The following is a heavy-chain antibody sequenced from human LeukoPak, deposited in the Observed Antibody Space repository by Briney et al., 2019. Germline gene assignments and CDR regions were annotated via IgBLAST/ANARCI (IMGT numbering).Heavy chain of an antibody. CDR2: ISSSSSYI. D-gene: IGHD1-7*01. V-gene: IGHV3-21*01. Sequence: KSGGSLRLSCAASGFTFSSYSMNWVRQAPGKGLEWVSSISSSSSYIYYADSVKGRFTISRDNAKNSLYLQMNSPRAEDTAVYYCARDTNWNYPNGMDVGGQGTTVTVSS. J-gene: IGHJ6*02. CDR1: GFTFSSYS. CDR3: ARDTNWNYPNGMDV.